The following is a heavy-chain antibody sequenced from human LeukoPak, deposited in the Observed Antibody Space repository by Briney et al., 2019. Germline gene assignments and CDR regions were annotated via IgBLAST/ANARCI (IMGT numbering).Heavy chain of an antibody. Sequence: GGSLRLSCTASGFTFSSYTMNWVRQAPGKGLGWVSSVSTSSNYIYYADSVKGRFTISRDNAKNSLYLQMNSLRAEDTAVYYCASRAPGEGSSWGQGTLVTVSS. J-gene: IGHJ4*02. CDR1: GFTFSSYT. CDR2: VSTSSNYI. CDR3: ASRAPGEGSS. V-gene: IGHV3-21*01. D-gene: IGHD2-15*01.